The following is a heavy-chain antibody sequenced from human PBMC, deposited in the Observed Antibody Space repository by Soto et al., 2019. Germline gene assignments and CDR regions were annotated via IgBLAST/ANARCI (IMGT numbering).Heavy chain of an antibody. CDR3: VRGRIDFYYAMDV. Sequence: LSLTCTVSGGSISSYYWTWIRQPPGKGLEWIGYIHDSGSTNYNPPLKSRVIIASDTSKQQFSLKVTSVTAADTAIYYCVRGRIDFYYAMDVWGQGTTVTVSS. CDR1: GGSISSYY. CDR2: IHDSGST. V-gene: IGHV4-59*01. J-gene: IGHJ6*02. D-gene: IGHD3-3*01.